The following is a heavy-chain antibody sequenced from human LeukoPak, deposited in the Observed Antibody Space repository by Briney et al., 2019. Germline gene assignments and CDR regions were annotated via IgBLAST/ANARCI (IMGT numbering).Heavy chain of an antibody. Sequence: PGGSLRLSCAASGFTFSSYGMHWVRQAPGKGLEWVAVISYDGSNKYYADSVKGRFTISRDNSKNTLYLQMNSLRAEDTAVYYCAKDPEAGYHPNYFDYWGQGTLVTVSS. CDR2: ISYDGSNK. J-gene: IGHJ4*02. V-gene: IGHV3-30*18. CDR3: AKDPEAGYHPNYFDY. CDR1: GFTFSSYG. D-gene: IGHD5-12*01.